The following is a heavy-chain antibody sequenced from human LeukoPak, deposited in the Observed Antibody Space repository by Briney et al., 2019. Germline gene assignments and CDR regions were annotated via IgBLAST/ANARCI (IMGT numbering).Heavy chain of an antibody. Sequence: GGSLRLSCAASGFTFSSYAMSWVRQAPGKGLEWVSSVIGSGGRTWYADSVKGRFAISRDNSKNSLFLQMNSLRADDTAVYYCAKDYGENPFDYWGQGTLVTVSS. CDR3: AKDYGENPFDY. CDR2: VIGSGGRT. CDR1: GFTFSSYA. D-gene: IGHD4-17*01. J-gene: IGHJ4*02. V-gene: IGHV3-23*01.